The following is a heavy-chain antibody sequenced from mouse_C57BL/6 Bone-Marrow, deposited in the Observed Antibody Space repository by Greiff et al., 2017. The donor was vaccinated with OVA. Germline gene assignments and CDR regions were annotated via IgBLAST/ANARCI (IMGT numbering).Heavy chain of an antibody. CDR2: IDPSDSYT. J-gene: IGHJ3*01. V-gene: IGHV1-69*01. CDR1: GYTFTSYW. D-gene: IGHD2-5*01. Sequence: VQLQQPGAELVMPGASVKLSCKASGYTFTSYWMHWVKQRPGQGLEWIGEIDPSDSYTNNNQKFKGKSTLTVDKSSSTAYMQLSSLTSEDSAVYYCARENYSNLFAYWGQGTLVTVSA. CDR3: ARENYSNLFAY.